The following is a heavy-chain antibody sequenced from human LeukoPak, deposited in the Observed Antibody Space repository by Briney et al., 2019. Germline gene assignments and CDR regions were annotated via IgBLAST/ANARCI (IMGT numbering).Heavy chain of an antibody. CDR3: ARAYYDSSGYLDY. J-gene: IGHJ4*02. CDR2: INHSGST. Sequence: SETLSLTCAVYGGSFSGYYWSWIRQPPGKGLEWIGEINHSGSTNYNPSLKSRVTISVDTSKNQFSLKLSSVTAADTAVYYCARAYYDSSGYLDYWGQGTLVTDSS. D-gene: IGHD3-22*01. CDR1: GGSFSGYY. V-gene: IGHV4-34*01.